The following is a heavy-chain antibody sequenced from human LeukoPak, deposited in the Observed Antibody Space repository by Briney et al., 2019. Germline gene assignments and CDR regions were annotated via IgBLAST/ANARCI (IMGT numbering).Heavy chain of an antibody. Sequence: ASVKVSCKASGYTFTSYGISWVRQAPGKGLEWMGWISGYNGNTNYAQKLQGRVTMTTDTSTSTVYMELRSLRSDDTAVYYCARDRKYYYHMDVWGKGTTVTVSS. D-gene: IGHD1-14*01. J-gene: IGHJ6*04. CDR3: ARDRKYYYHMDV. CDR2: ISGYNGNT. CDR1: GYTFTSYG. V-gene: IGHV1-18*01.